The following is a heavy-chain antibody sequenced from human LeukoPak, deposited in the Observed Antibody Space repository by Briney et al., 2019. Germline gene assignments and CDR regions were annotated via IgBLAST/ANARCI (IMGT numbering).Heavy chain of an antibody. J-gene: IGHJ4*02. CDR3: ARVSLVRGAPDYYFDY. CDR1: GDSISNYY. D-gene: IGHD3-10*01. Sequence: SETLPLTCTVSGDSISNYYWSWIRQPAGKGLEWIGRIYTSGSTNYNPSLKSRVTMSVDTSKNQFSLKLSSVTAADTAVYYCARVSLVRGAPDYYFDYWGQGTLVTVSS. V-gene: IGHV4-4*07. CDR2: IYTSGST.